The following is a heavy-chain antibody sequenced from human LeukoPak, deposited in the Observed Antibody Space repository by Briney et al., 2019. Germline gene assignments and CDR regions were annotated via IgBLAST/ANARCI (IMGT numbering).Heavy chain of an antibody. J-gene: IGHJ4*02. V-gene: IGHV4-39*07. Sequence: SETLSLTCTVSGGSISSSSYYWGWIRQPPGKGLGWIGSIYYSGSTYYNPSLKSRVTISVDTSKNQFSLKLSSVTAADTAVYYCARVLPYYYDSSGSWYFNYWGQGTLVTVSS. CDR3: ARVLPYYYDSSGSWYFNY. CDR2: IYYSGST. CDR1: GGSISSSSYY. D-gene: IGHD3-22*01.